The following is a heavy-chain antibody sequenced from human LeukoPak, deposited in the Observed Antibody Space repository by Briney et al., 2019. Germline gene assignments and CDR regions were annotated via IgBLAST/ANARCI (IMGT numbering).Heavy chain of an antibody. CDR3: ARARSSTTSPLFQWLDASFDY. D-gene: IGHD6-19*01. V-gene: IGHV3-21*01. CDR2: ISSSSRYT. CDR1: GFSLRDYS. Sequence: GGSLRLSCAASGFSLRDYSMDWVRQAPGKGLEWVSSISSSSRYTFYVDSVKGRFTISRDNAKNSLYLQMNSLRVEDTAVYYCARARSSTTSPLFQWLDASFDYWGQGTLVTVSS. J-gene: IGHJ4*02.